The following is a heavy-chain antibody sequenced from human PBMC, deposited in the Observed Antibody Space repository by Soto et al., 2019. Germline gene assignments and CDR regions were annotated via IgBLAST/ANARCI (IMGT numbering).Heavy chain of an antibody. J-gene: IGHJ4*02. CDR1: GFSLSTSGVG. Sequence: GSGPTLVNPTQTLTLTCTFSGFSLSTSGVGVGWIRQPPGKALEWLTLIYWNDDKRYSPSLKSRLTITKDTSKNQVVLTMTNMDPVDTATYYCAHSQGDYSSPTWSGDDFDYWGRGTLVTVSS. CDR2: IYWNDDK. CDR3: AHSQGDYSSPTWSGDDFDY. V-gene: IGHV2-5*01. D-gene: IGHD3-3*01.